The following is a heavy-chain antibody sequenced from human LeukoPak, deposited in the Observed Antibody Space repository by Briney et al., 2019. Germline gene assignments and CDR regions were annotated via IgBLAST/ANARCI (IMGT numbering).Heavy chain of an antibody. Sequence: GESLKISGKGSRYSFTTYWITLVRQMPGKGLEWMGRIDPSDSYTNYSPSFQGHFTISADKSISTAYLQWSSLKAPDTAMYYWTRQRSGWPLDFWGQGTLVTVSS. D-gene: IGHD6-19*01. V-gene: IGHV5-10-1*01. CDR1: RYSFTTYW. J-gene: IGHJ4*02. CDR3: TRQRSGWPLDF. CDR2: IDPSDSYT.